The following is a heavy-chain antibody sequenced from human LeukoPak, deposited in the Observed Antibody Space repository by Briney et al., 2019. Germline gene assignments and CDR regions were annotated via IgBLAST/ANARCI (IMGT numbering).Heavy chain of an antibody. D-gene: IGHD3-22*01. V-gene: IGHV3-53*01. CDR3: ARRAGDYSHPYDY. CDR2: IYSGGSK. Sequence: GGSLRLSCAASGFTFSSYSMNWVRQAPGKGLEWVSFIYSGGSKYYTDSVKGRFTISRDNSKNTLYLQMNSLRAEDTAVYYCARRAGDYSHPYDYWGQGILVTVSS. J-gene: IGHJ4*02. CDR1: GFTFSSYS.